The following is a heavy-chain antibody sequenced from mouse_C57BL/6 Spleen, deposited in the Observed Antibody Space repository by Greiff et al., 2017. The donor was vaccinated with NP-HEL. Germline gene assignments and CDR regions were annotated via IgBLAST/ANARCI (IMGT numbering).Heavy chain of an antibody. J-gene: IGHJ3*01. CDR2: IWSGGST. Sequence: QVQLQQSGPGLVQPSQSLSITCTVSGFSLTSYGVHWVRQSPGKGLEWLGVIWSGGSTDYNAAFISRLSISKDNSKSQVFFKMNSLQADDTAIYYCARSGYGEGFAYWGQGTLVTVSA. CDR1: GFSLTSYG. V-gene: IGHV2-2*01. D-gene: IGHD2-2*01. CDR3: ARSGYGEGFAY.